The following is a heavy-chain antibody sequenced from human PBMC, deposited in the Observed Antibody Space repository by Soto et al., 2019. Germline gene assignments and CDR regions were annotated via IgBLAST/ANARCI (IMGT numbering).Heavy chain of an antibody. CDR2: IYDSGVT. V-gene: IGHV4-30-4*08. CDR1: GAVVTSGENY. CDR3: VRDLAHGYTGNV. D-gene: IGHD5-18*01. J-gene: IGHJ3*01. Sequence: PSETLSLTCSVSGAVVTSGENYWSWVRQPPGKGLEWPGYIYDSGVTSYTPALKSRVTLSLDRPNNQVSLKLRSVTAADTAVYFCVRDLAHGYTGNVWRHGTLVSVSS.